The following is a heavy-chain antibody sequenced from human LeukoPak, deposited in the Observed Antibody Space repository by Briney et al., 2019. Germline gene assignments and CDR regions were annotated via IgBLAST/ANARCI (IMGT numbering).Heavy chain of an antibody. CDR2: INPNSGGT. Sequence: ASVKVSCKASGYTFTGYYMHWVRQAPGQGLEWMGWINPNSGGTNYAQKFQGRVTMTRDTSISTAYMELSRLRSDDTAVYYCARDSYYYDSSGGDYWGQGTLVTVSS. D-gene: IGHD3-22*01. CDR1: GYTFTGYY. J-gene: IGHJ4*02. CDR3: ARDSYYYDSSGGDY. V-gene: IGHV1-2*02.